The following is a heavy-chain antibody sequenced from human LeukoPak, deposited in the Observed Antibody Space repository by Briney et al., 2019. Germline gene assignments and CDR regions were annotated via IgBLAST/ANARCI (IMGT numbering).Heavy chain of an antibody. Sequence: PPGTLSLTCAVYGGSFNVYYWTWIRHTPGKRLGWIWEINHSGNTNYTTSLERRVTISADTSKTQFPLNLGSVTAAETAIYSWAEGLRFIQGPGYYYMDVWGKGATVTVSS. CDR3: AEGLRFIQGPGYYYMDV. CDR2: INHSGNT. J-gene: IGHJ6*03. CDR1: GGSFNVYY. D-gene: IGHD3-16*02. V-gene: IGHV4-34*01.